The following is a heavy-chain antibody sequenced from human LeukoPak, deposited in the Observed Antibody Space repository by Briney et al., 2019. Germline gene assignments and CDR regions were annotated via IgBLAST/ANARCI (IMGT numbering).Heavy chain of an antibody. Sequence: PGGSLRLSCAASGFTFSGYDMNWVRQAPGKGLEWVSSTSGSSSYIYYADSMKGRFTISRDNAKNSLYLQMNSLRAEDTAVYYCARGSSNVAARNNWFDPWGQGTLVTVSS. V-gene: IGHV3-21*01. CDR1: GFTFSGYD. D-gene: IGHD6-6*01. CDR2: TSGSSSYI. CDR3: ARGSSNVAARNNWFDP. J-gene: IGHJ5*02.